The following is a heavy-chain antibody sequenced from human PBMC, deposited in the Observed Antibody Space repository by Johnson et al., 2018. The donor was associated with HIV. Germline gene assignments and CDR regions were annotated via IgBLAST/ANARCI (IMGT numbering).Heavy chain of an antibody. J-gene: IGHJ3*02. CDR2: ISGSGGST. D-gene: IGHD3-10*01. Sequence: EVQLVESGGGVVRPGGSLRLSCAASGFTFDDYGMSWVRQAPGKGLEWVSTISGSGGSTYYADSVKGWFTISRDNSKNTLYLQMNSLRAEDTAVYYCANGWFSGAFDIWGQGTMVTVSS. CDR1: GFTFDDYG. V-gene: IGHV3-23*04. CDR3: ANGWFSGAFDI.